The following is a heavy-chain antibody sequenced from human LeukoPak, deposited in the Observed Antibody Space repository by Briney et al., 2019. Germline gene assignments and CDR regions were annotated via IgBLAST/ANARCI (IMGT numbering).Heavy chain of an antibody. D-gene: IGHD3-22*01. J-gene: IGHJ3*02. CDR2: INPNSGGT. V-gene: IGHV1-2*04. Sequence: ASVKVSCTASGYTFTGYYMHWVRQAPGQGLEWMGWINPNSGGTNYAQKFQGWVTMTRDTSISTAYMELSRLRSDDTAVYYCATIGGYDSSGQQPDAFDIWGQGTMVTVSS. CDR1: GYTFTGYY. CDR3: ATIGGYDSSGQQPDAFDI.